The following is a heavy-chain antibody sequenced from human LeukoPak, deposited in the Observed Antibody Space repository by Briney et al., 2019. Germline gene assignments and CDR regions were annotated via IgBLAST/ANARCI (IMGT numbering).Heavy chain of an antibody. J-gene: IGHJ4*02. CDR1: GFTFSAYP. CDR2: ITSTGSTI. V-gene: IGHV3-48*02. CDR3: AREIAY. Sequence: PGGSLRLSCAASGFTFSAYPMNWFRQAPGKGLEWISYITSTGSTIFYADSVRGRFTISRDNAKNSLFLQMNSLRDDDTAVYFCAREIAYWGQGTLVTVSS.